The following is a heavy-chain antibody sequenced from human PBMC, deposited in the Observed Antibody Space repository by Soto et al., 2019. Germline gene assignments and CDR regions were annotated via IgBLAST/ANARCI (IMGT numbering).Heavy chain of an antibody. CDR3: AHRRLYGSRLDPNWFDP. Sequence: QITLKESGPTLVKPTQTLTLTCTFSGFSLSTSGVGVGWIRQPPGKALEWLALIYWDDDKRYSPSLKSRLTITKDTSKNQVVLTITNMDPVDTATYYCAHRRLYGSRLDPNWFDPWGQGTLVTVSS. J-gene: IGHJ5*02. CDR1: GFSLSTSGVG. V-gene: IGHV2-5*02. CDR2: IYWDDDK. D-gene: IGHD3-10*01.